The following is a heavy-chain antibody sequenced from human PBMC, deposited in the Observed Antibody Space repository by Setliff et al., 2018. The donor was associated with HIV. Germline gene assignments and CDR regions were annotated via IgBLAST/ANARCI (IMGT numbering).Heavy chain of an antibody. CDR2: INPNSGAT. CDR1: GYTFSAYY. V-gene: IGHV1-2*02. CDR3: ARDRVELLWFGDLNYMDV. J-gene: IGHJ6*03. Sequence: ASVKVSCKVSGYTFSAYYLHWVRRAPGQGLEWMGWINPNSGATKYAQNFQGRVTMTRDTSISTAYMELNSLTADDTAEYYCARDRVELLWFGDLNYMDVWGKGTTVTVSS. D-gene: IGHD3-10*01.